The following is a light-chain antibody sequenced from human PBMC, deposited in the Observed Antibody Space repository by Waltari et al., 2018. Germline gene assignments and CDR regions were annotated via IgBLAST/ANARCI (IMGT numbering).Light chain of an antibody. CDR2: DAS. CDR3: SSYTRVSASVV. J-gene: IGLJ2*01. Sequence: QSALTQPASVSGSPGQSITIPCTGTRRDLGGYNYASWYQQHPGRAPTLIIYDASKQPSGVSVRFSGSKSGNTASLTISGLQAEDEADYYCSSYTRVSASVVFGGGTKLTVL. CDR1: RRDLGGYNY. V-gene: IGLV2-14*01.